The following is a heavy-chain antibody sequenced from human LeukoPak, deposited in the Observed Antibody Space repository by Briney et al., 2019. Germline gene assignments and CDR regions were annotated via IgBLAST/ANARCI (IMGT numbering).Heavy chain of an antibody. CDR3: ARGGRYFDY. Sequence: SETLSLTCAVYGGSFSGYYWSWIRQPPGKGLERIGEINHSGSTNYNPSLKSRVTISVDTSKNQFSLKLSSVTAADTAVYYCARGGRYFDYWGQGTLVTVSS. V-gene: IGHV4-34*01. CDR1: GGSFSGYY. J-gene: IGHJ4*02. CDR2: INHSGST.